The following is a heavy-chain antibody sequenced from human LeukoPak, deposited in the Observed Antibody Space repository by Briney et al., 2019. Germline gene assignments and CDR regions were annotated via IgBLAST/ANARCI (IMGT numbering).Heavy chain of an antibody. V-gene: IGHV4-59*12. CDR2: IYYSGST. J-gene: IGHJ4*02. CDR1: GGSISSYY. D-gene: IGHD5-12*01. CDR3: AGGGRGYDRKNFGY. Sequence: PSETLSLTCTVSGGSISSYYWSWIRQPPGKGLEGIGYIYYSGSTNYNPSLKSRVTISVDTSKNQFSLKLSSVTAADTAVYYCAGGGRGYDRKNFGYWGQGTLVTVSS.